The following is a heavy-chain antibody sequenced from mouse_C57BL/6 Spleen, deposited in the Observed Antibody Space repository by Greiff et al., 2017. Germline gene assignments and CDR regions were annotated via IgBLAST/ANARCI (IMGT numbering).Heavy chain of an antibody. CDR2: INPSTGGT. D-gene: IGHD1-1*01. V-gene: IGHV1-42*01. CDR1: GYSFTGYY. Sequence: VQLQQSGPELVKPGASVKISCKASGYSFTGYYMNWVKQSPEKSLEWIGEINPSTGGTTYNQKFKAKATLTVDKSSSTAYMQLKSLTSEDSAVYYCARGLVAPDYWGQGTTLTVSS. J-gene: IGHJ2*01. CDR3: ARGLVAPDY.